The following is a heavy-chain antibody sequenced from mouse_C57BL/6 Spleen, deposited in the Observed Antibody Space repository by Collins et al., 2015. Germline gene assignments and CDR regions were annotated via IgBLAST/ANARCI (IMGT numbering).Heavy chain of an antibody. CDR2: IYPSDSET. CDR1: GYTFTSYW. V-gene: IGHV1-61*01. D-gene: IGHD1-2*01. CDR3: ARSDYYGLDY. J-gene: IGHJ2*01. Sequence: QVQLQQPGAELVRPGSSVKLSCKASGYTFTSYWMDWVKQRPGQGLEWIGNIYPSDSETHYNQKFKDKATLTVDKSSSTAYMQLSSLTSEDSAVYYCARSDYYGLDYWGQGTTLTVSS.